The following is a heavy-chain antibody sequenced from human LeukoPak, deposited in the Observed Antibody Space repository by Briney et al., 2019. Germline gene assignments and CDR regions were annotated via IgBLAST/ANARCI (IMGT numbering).Heavy chain of an antibody. J-gene: IGHJ4*02. V-gene: IGHV3-30*02. CDR2: IRYDGSNK. CDR3: AKVGADYGFDY. D-gene: IGHD4-17*01. CDR1: GLTFSSYG. Sequence: GGSLRLSCAASGLTFSSYGMHWVRQAPGKGLEWVAFIRYDGSNKYYADSVKGRFTISRDNSKNTLYLQMNSLRAEDTAVYYCAKVGADYGFDYWGQGTLVTVSS.